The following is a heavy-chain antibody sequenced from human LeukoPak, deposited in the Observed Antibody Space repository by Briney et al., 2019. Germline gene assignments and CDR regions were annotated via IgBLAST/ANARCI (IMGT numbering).Heavy chain of an antibody. CDR1: GYSFASSW. Sequence: GESLKISCKGPGYSFASSWIGWVRQMPGKGLEWMGIICPDDSDTRYSPSFEGQITISVDKSISTAYLRWSSLRSEDTAVYYCARDDGPPMGYYDSSGYPTDAFDIWGQGTMVTVSS. J-gene: IGHJ3*02. CDR2: ICPDDSDT. D-gene: IGHD3-22*01. V-gene: IGHV5-51*01. CDR3: ARDDGPPMGYYDSSGYPTDAFDI.